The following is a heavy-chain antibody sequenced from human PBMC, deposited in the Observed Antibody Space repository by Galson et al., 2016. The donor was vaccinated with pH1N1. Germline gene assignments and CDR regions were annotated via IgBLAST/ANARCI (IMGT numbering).Heavy chain of an antibody. D-gene: IGHD3-3*01. CDR3: ASNQRFLEQDAFDI. J-gene: IGHJ3*02. V-gene: IGHV3-30*02. Sequence: RLSCAASGFTFNSYGMHWVRQGPGKGLEWVAFVHYDGNNKYYADSVKGRFTVSRDNSKNTLYLQMNSLRAEDTAHYYCASNQRFLEQDAFDIWGLGTRVTVSS. CDR2: VHYDGNNK. CDR1: GFTFNSYG.